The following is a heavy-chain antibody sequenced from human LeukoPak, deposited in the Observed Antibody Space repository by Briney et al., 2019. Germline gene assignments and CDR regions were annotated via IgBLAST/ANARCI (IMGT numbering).Heavy chain of an antibody. V-gene: IGHV1-69*04. D-gene: IGHD3-3*01. CDR2: IIPILGIA. J-gene: IGHJ6*03. Sequence: GASVKVSCKASGGTFSSYAISWVRQAPGQGLEWMGRIIPILGIANYAQKFQGRVTITADKSTSTAYMELSSLRSEDTAVYYCARAGEWSPKEYYYYYYMDVWGKGTTVTVSS. CDR3: ARAGEWSPKEYYYYYYMDV. CDR1: GGTFSSYA.